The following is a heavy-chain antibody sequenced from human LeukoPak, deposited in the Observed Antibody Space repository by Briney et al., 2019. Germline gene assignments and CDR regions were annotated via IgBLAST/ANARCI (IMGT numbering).Heavy chain of an antibody. V-gene: IGHV4-38-2*02. D-gene: IGHD6-19*01. J-gene: IGHJ4*02. CDR2: IYHSGDT. Sequence: PSETLSLTCIVSSYSITSGYYWGWIRQPPGKGLEWIGSIYHSGDTYYNPSLKSRVTISVDTSKNQFSLKLDSVTAADTAVYYCAKGTSSGWYYFDYWGQGTLVTVSS. CDR3: AKGTSSGWYYFDY. CDR1: SYSITSGYY.